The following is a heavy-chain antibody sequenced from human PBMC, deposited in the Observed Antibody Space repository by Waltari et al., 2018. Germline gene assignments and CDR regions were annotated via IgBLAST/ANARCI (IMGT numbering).Heavy chain of an antibody. CDR1: GYTLTELS. V-gene: IGHV1-24*01. Sequence: QVQLVQSGAEVKKPGASVKVSCKVSGYTLTELSMPWVRQAPGKGLEWMGGFDPEDGETIYAQKFQGRVTMTEDTSTDTAYMELSSLRSEDTAVYYCATPRYRAAAYEPSFDYWGQGTLVTVSS. J-gene: IGHJ4*02. CDR2: FDPEDGET. CDR3: ATPRYRAAAYEPSFDY. D-gene: IGHD6-13*01.